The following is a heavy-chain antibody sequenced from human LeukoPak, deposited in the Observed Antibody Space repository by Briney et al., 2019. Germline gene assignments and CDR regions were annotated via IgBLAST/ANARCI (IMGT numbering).Heavy chain of an antibody. V-gene: IGHV1-2*02. Sequence: ASVKVSFKASGYTFTGYYTHWVRQAPGQGLEWMGWINPNSGGTIYAQKFQGRVTMTRDTSINTAYMELSRLKSDDTAVYYCARGGDSSSWYGWFDPWGQGTLVTVSS. CDR1: GYTFTGYY. CDR2: INPNSGGT. CDR3: ARGGDSSSWYGWFDP. J-gene: IGHJ5*02. D-gene: IGHD6-13*01.